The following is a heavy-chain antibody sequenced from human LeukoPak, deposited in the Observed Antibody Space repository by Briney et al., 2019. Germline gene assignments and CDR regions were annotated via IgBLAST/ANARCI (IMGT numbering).Heavy chain of an antibody. CDR2: ISYDGSNK. D-gene: IGHD3-16*02. J-gene: IGHJ4*02. V-gene: IGHV3-30*18. Sequence: GGSLRLSCAASGFTFSSYGMHWVRQAPGKGLEWVAVISYDGSNKYYADSVKGRFTISRDNSKNTLYLQMNSLRAEDTAVYYCAKGGPGDALYGITFGGVIVKGGPLAYWGQGTLVTVSS. CDR3: AKGGPGDALYGITFGGVIVKGGPLAY. CDR1: GFTFSSYG.